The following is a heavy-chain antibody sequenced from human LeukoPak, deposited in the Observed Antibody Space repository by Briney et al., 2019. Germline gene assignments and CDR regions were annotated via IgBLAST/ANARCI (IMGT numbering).Heavy chain of an antibody. CDR3: AKSGGGDSTVIYYYYGMDV. J-gene: IGHJ6*02. D-gene: IGHD2-21*02. Sequence: GGSLRLSCAASGFTFSSYWMHWVRQAPGEGLVWVSRINSDGSSTSYADSVKGRFTISRDNAKNTLYLQMNSLRAEDTAVYYCAKSGGGDSTVIYYYYGMDVWGQGTTVTVSS. V-gene: IGHV3-74*01. CDR1: GFTFSSYW. CDR2: INSDGSST.